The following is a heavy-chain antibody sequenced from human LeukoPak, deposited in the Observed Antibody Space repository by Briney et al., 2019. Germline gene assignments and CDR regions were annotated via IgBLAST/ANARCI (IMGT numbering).Heavy chain of an antibody. V-gene: IGHV4-34*01. CDR1: GGSFSGYY. Sequence: PSETLSLTCAVYGGSFSGYYWSWIRQPPGKGLEWIGEINHSGSTNYNPSLKSRVTISVDTSKNQFSLKLSSVTAADTAVYYCASSPGASSGYYFYFDYWGQGTLVTVSS. CDR2: INHSGST. J-gene: IGHJ4*02. D-gene: IGHD3-22*01. CDR3: ASSPGASSGYYFYFDY.